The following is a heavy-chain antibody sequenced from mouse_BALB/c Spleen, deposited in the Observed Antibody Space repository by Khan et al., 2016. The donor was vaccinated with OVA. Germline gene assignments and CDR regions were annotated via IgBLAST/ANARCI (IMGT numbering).Heavy chain of an antibody. CDR1: GYSFTTAG. J-gene: IGHJ3*01. V-gene: IGHV9-4*02. Sequence: QIQLVQSGPELKKPGETVRISCKASGYSFTTAGMQWVQKMPGKGLKWIGWINTHSGLPNYAEDSKGRFVFSLETSATTAYLQIRSLNIEDTATYFCAREDYYGYGFAYWGQGTLVTVSA. D-gene: IGHD1-2*01. CDR3: AREDYYGYGFAY. CDR2: INTHSGLP.